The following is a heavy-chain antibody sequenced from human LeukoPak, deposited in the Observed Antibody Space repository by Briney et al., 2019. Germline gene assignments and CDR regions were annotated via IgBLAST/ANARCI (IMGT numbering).Heavy chain of an antibody. D-gene: IGHD6-6*01. Sequence: GGSLRLSCAASGFTFSSYAMHWVRPAPGKGLEWVSYISSSSSTKSYADSVKGRFTISRDNAKNSLYLQMSSLRAEDTAVYYCARGGAARPDYWGHGTLVTVSS. CDR2: ISSSSSTK. CDR1: GFTFSSYA. J-gene: IGHJ4*01. V-gene: IGHV3-48*01. CDR3: ARGGAARPDY.